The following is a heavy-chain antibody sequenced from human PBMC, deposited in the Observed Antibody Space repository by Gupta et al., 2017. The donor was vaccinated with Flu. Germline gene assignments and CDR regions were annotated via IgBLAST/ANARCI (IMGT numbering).Heavy chain of an antibody. V-gene: IGHV3-11*01. D-gene: IGHD3-22*01. Sequence: QVHLVESGGALVKPGASLRLSCAAPGFTFSAYYMTWLRQPPGKGLERVSDIRGNGSNKQYADAMTGRFTISRDNAGNALFLQLDSLRDEDTAVYYCARASESHYDSSGVDHWGKGTLVTVSS. CDR3: ARASESHYDSSGVDH. CDR2: IRGNGSNK. CDR1: GFTFSAYY. J-gene: IGHJ4*02.